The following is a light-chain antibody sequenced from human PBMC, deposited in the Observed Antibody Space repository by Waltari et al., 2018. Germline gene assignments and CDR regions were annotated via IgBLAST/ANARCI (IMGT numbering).Light chain of an antibody. CDR3: QQYNNWPPLT. J-gene: IGKJ4*01. CDR2: GAS. CDR1: QSVSSN. Sequence: EIVMTQSPATLSVSPGERATLSCRASQSVSSNLAWYQQKPGQAPRLLIYGASTRATGIPARFSGSWSGTEFTLTISSLQSDDVAVYYCQQYNNWPPLTFGGGTKVEIK. V-gene: IGKV3-15*01.